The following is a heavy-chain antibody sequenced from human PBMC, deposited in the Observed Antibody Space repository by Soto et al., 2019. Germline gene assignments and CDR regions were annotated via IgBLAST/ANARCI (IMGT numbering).Heavy chain of an antibody. D-gene: IGHD6-6*01. Sequence: EVQLVESGGGLVQPGGSLRLSCAASGFTFSSYSMNWVRQAPGKGLEWVSYISSSSSTIYYADSVKDRFTISRDNAKNSLYLQMNSLRDEDTAVYYCARDPRGSSAPYYYYGMDVWGQGTTVTVSS. J-gene: IGHJ6*02. CDR2: ISSSSSTI. CDR3: ARDPRGSSAPYYYYGMDV. V-gene: IGHV3-48*02. CDR1: GFTFSSYS.